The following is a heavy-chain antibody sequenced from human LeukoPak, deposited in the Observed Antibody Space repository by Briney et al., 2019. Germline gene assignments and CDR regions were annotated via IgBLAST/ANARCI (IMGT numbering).Heavy chain of an antibody. V-gene: IGHV1-3*01. CDR1: GYTFTSYA. Sequence: GASVKVSCTASGYTFTSYAMHWVRQAPGQRLEWMGWIYAGNGNTKYSQKFQGRVTITRDTSASTAYMELSSLRSEDTAVYYCARRYGSGSYGYFDYWGQGTLVTVSS. CDR2: IYAGNGNT. D-gene: IGHD3-10*01. J-gene: IGHJ4*02. CDR3: ARRYGSGSYGYFDY.